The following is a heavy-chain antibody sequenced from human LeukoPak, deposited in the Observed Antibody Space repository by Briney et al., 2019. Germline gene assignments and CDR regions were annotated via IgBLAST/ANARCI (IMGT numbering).Heavy chain of an antibody. D-gene: IGHD6-19*01. J-gene: IGHJ6*03. CDR3: ARGGAVADILRYYYYYMDV. V-gene: IGHV1-69*05. CDR1: GGTFSSYA. Sequence: LRASVKVSCKASGGTFSSYAISWVRQAPGQGLEWMGGIIPIFGTANYAQKFQGRVTITTDVSTSTAYMELSSLRSEDTAVYYCARGGAVADILRYYYYYMDVWGKGTTVTVSS. CDR2: IIPIFGTA.